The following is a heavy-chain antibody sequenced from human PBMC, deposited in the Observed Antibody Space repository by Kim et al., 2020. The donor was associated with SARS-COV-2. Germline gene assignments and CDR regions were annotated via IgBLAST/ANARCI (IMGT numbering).Heavy chain of an antibody. D-gene: IGHD3-16*01. Sequence: GGSLRLSCAASGFTVSTNYMTWVRQAPGKGLEWVSLIYSTGNTNYADSVKGRFTISRDNSKNTLYLQMNSLRVEDTALYYCGGGQARPYYYGMDVWGQGTTVTVSS. CDR1: GFTVSTNY. J-gene: IGHJ6*02. V-gene: IGHV3-66*01. CDR2: IYSTGNT. CDR3: GGGQARPYYYGMDV.